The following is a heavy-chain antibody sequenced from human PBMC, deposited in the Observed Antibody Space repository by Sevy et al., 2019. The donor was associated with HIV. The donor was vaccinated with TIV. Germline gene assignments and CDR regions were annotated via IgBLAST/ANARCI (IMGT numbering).Heavy chain of an antibody. Sequence: GGSLRLSCTGSEFTFSDYYMSWIRQTPGKGLEWVSYISSSGYTIYYADSVKGRFTISRDNAKNSVYLQMNSLRAEDTAVYHCARRKGIHNWGGDRYYYMDVWGKGTTVTVSS. CDR3: ARRKGIHNWGGDRYYYMDV. J-gene: IGHJ6*03. V-gene: IGHV3-11*01. CDR1: EFTFSDYY. D-gene: IGHD7-27*01. CDR2: ISSSGYTI.